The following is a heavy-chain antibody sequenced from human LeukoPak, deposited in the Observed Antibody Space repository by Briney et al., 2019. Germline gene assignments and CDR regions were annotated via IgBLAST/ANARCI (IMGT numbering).Heavy chain of an antibody. Sequence: GGSLRLSCAASVFTFRTYGMHWVRQAPGTGLEWAGVIWYDGSNKYCADSVKGRFTISRDNTKNTLYLQMHSLRAEDTAVYYCERGTRDDSSGYYSQDLDYWGQGALVTVSS. V-gene: IGHV3-33*01. D-gene: IGHD3-22*01. J-gene: IGHJ4*02. CDR2: IWYDGSNK. CDR3: ERGTRDDSSGYYSQDLDY. CDR1: VFTFRTYG.